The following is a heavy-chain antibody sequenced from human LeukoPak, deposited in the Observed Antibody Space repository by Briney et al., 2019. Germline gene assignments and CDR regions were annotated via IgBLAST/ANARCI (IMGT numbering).Heavy chain of an antibody. Sequence: GRSLRLSCAVSGFTFSHYAMSWVRQAPGTGLEWVGSLTDSEDATYYADSVKGRLTISRDNSNSTLYLHISGLRDEDTAVYYCARGYSHNSGGWLDPWGQGTLVTVSS. J-gene: IGHJ5*02. CDR2: LTDSEDAT. V-gene: IGHV3-23*01. CDR1: GFTFSHYA. D-gene: IGHD5-12*01. CDR3: ARGYSHNSGGWLDP.